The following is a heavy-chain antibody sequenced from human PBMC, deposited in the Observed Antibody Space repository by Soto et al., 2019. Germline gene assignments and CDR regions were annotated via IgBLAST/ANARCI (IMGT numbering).Heavy chain of an antibody. J-gene: IGHJ6*02. V-gene: IGHV3-33*01. CDR2: IWYDGSNK. CDR3: ARDGRYYDSSGYYRPVSVGGMDV. Sequence: GGSLRLSCAASGFTFSSYGMHWVRQAPGKGLEWVAVIWYDGSNKYYADSVKGRFTISRDNSKNTLYLQMNSLRAEDTAVYYCARDGRYYDSSGYYRPVSVGGMDVWGQGTTVTVSS. D-gene: IGHD3-22*01. CDR1: GFTFSSYG.